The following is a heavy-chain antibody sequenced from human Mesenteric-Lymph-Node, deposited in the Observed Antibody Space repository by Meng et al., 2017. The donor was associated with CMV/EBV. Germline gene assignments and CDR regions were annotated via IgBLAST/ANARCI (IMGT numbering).Heavy chain of an antibody. Sequence: SGFSFSSYGMHCVRQAPGKGLEWVAFIWHDGSNKYYADSVKGRFTISRDNSKNTLYLQMNSLRVEDTAVYYCAKRRFFESRGDNWFDPWGQGTLVTVSS. D-gene: IGHD3-22*01. V-gene: IGHV3-30*02. CDR1: GFSFSSYG. CDR3: AKRRFFESRGDNWFDP. J-gene: IGHJ5*02. CDR2: IWHDGSNK.